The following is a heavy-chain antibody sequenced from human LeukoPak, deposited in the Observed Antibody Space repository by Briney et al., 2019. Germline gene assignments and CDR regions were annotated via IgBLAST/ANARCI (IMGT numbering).Heavy chain of an antibody. Sequence: GGSLRLSCAASGFTFSSYWMSWVRQAPGKGLEWVANIKQDGSEKYYVDSVKGRFTISRDNAKNSLYLQMNSLRAEDTAVYYCARDFGGYYDFWSGYYTLLDYWGQGTLVTVSS. V-gene: IGHV3-7*01. CDR3: ARDFGGYYDFWSGYYTLLDY. CDR1: GFTFSSYW. J-gene: IGHJ4*02. CDR2: IKQDGSEK. D-gene: IGHD3-3*01.